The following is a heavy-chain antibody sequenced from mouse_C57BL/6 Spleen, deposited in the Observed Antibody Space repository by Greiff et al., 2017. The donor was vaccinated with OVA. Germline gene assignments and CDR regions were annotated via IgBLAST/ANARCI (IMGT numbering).Heavy chain of an antibody. Sequence: QVQLQQPGAELVMPGASVKLSCKASGYTFTSYWMHWVKQRPGQGLEWIGEFDPFVSNTNSNQKFKGKSTLTVDKSSSTAYMQLSSLTSEDSAVYYCARRDYYGSSSDYWGQGTTLTVSS. J-gene: IGHJ2*01. D-gene: IGHD1-1*01. CDR1: GYTFTSYW. CDR2: FDPFVSNT. V-gene: IGHV1-69*01. CDR3: ARRDYYGSSSDY.